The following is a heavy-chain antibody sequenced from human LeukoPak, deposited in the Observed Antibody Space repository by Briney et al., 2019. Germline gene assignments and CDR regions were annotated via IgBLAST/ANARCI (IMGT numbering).Heavy chain of an antibody. CDR3: ASGAVAGTRFDY. CDR1: GGSISSGGYY. V-gene: IGHV4-39*07. CDR2: IYHSGST. D-gene: IGHD6-19*01. J-gene: IGHJ4*02. Sequence: SETLSLTCTVSGGSISSGGYYWSWVRQPPGKGLEWIGEIYHSGSTNYNPSLKSRVTISVDKSKNQFSLKLSSVTAADTAVYYCASGAVAGTRFDYWGQGTLVTVSS.